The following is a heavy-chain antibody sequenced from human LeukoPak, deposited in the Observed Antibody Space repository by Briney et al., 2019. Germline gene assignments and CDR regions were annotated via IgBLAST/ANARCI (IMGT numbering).Heavy chain of an antibody. J-gene: IGHJ4*02. Sequence: SETLSLTCTGSGGSISSYYWSWIRQPAGKGLEWIGRIYTSGSTNYNPSLKSRVTMSVDTSKNQFSLKLSSVTAADTAVYYCARDLYSYGSEYFDYWGQGTLVTVSS. CDR2: IYTSGST. D-gene: IGHD5-18*01. V-gene: IGHV4-4*07. CDR1: GGSISSYY. CDR3: ARDLYSYGSEYFDY.